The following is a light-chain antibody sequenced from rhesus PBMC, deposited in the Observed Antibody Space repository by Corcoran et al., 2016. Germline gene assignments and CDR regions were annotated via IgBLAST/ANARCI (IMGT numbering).Light chain of an antibody. J-gene: IGKJ4*01. Sequence: DIQMTQSPSSLSASVGDTVTITCRASQRIGSWLDWYQQKPGKAPKLLIYKAPSLQSGFPSRFSGSESGKDFTLTISSLQPEDFATYDFRQYNSSPRTFGGGTKVAIK. V-gene: IGKV1-22*01. CDR2: KAP. CDR3: RQYNSSPRT. CDR1: QRIGSW.